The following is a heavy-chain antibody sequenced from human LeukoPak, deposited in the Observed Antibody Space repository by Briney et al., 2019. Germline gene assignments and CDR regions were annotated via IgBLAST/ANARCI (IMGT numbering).Heavy chain of an antibody. V-gene: IGHV3-7*01. J-gene: IGHJ4*02. CDR3: ASEPYGDYEAY. Sequence: GGSLRLSCAASGFTFSSYWMSWVRQAPGKGLEWVANIKQDGSEKYYVDSVKGRFTISRDNAKNSLYLQMNSLRAEDTAVYYCASEPYGDYEAYWGQGTLVTVSS. CDR2: IKQDGSEK. D-gene: IGHD4-17*01. CDR1: GFTFSSYW.